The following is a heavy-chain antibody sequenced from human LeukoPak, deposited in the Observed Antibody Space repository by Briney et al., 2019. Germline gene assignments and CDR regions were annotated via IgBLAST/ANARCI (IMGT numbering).Heavy chain of an antibody. CDR2: IKEDGSQK. J-gene: IGHJ4*02. Sequence: GGSLTLDCEASGFTFCMYWVSWVRLAPAIEPDWLATIKEDGSQKYYVDSVRGRFTISRDNAKNSLFLQMTSLRVEDTAVYYCASLDTTMVFVYEGTFGFWGQGTLVTVSS. D-gene: IGHD5-18*01. CDR1: GFTFCMYW. V-gene: IGHV3-7*02. CDR3: ASLDTTMVFVYEGTFGF.